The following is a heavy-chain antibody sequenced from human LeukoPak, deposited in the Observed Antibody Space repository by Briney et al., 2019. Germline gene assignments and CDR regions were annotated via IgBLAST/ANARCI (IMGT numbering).Heavy chain of an antibody. Sequence: GASVKVSCKASGYTFTGYYMHWVRQAPGQGLEWMGWINPNSGGTNYAQKFQGRVTMTRDTSISTAYMELSRLRSGDTAVYYCARQDIVATRRTEFDYWGQGTLVTVSS. D-gene: IGHD5-12*01. V-gene: IGHV1-2*02. CDR3: ARQDIVATRRTEFDY. J-gene: IGHJ4*02. CDR2: INPNSGGT. CDR1: GYTFTGYY.